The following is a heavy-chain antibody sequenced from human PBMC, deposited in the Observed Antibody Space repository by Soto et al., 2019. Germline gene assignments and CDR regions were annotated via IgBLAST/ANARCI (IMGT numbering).Heavy chain of an antibody. CDR1: GYTFTSYG. J-gene: IGHJ3*02. D-gene: IGHD7-27*01. V-gene: IGHV1-18*01. CDR3: ARDPAWGYRAHDAFDI. Sequence: ASVKVSCKASGYTFTSYGISWVRQAPGQGLEWMGWISAYNGNTNYAQKLQGRVTMTTDTSTSTAYMELRSLRSDDTAVYYCARDPAWGYRAHDAFDIWGQGTMVTVSS. CDR2: ISAYNGNT.